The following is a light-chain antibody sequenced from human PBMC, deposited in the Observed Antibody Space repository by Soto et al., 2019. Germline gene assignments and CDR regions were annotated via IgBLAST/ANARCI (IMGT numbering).Light chain of an antibody. J-gene: IGLJ1*01. V-gene: IGLV2-14*01. CDR2: DVS. Sequence: QSALTQPASVSGSPGQSITISCTGTSIDVGGYNYVSWYQQHPGKAPKLMIYDVSNRPSGVSNRFSGSKSGNTASLTISGLQAEDEADYYCSSYTSSSTYVFGTGTRSPS. CDR1: SIDVGGYNY. CDR3: SSYTSSSTYV.